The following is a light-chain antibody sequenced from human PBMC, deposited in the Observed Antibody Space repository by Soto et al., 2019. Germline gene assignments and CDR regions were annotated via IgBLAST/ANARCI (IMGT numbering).Light chain of an antibody. J-gene: IGLJ3*02. CDR1: SSNIGAGYD. V-gene: IGLV1-40*01. CDR3: QSYDSSLRGV. CDR2: GNS. Sequence: QLVLTQPPSVSGAPGQRVTISCTGSSSNIGAGYDVHWYQQLPGTAPKLLIYGNSNRPSGVPDRFSGSKSGTSASLAITGLQADDEADYYCQSYDSSLRGVFGGGTKLTVL.